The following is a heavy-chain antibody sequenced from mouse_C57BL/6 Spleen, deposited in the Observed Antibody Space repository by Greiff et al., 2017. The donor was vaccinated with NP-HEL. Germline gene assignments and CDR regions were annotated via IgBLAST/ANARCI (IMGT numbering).Heavy chain of an antibody. D-gene: IGHD3-3*01. CDR2: IYPGDGDT. CDR3: ARSGDSYAMDY. Sequence: LVESGPELVKPGASVKISCKASGYAFSSSWMNWVKQRPGKGLEWIGRIYPGDGDTNYNGKFKGKATLTADKSSSTAYMQLSSLTSEDSAVYFCARSGDSYAMDYWGQGTSVTVSS. V-gene: IGHV1-82*01. CDR1: GYAFSSSW. J-gene: IGHJ4*01.